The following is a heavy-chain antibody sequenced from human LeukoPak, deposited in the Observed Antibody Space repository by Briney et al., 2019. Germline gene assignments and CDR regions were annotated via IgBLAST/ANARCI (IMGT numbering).Heavy chain of an antibody. CDR2: INHSGST. J-gene: IGHJ5*02. CDR1: GGSFSGYY. CDR3: AREGIAAAGTGAYNWFDP. D-gene: IGHD6-13*01. Sequence: SETLSLTCAVYGGSFSGYYWSWIRQPPGKGLEWIGEINHSGSTNYNPSLESRVTISVDTSKNQFSLRLSSVTAADTAVYYCAREGIAAAGTGAYNWFDPWGQGTLVTVSS. V-gene: IGHV4-34*01.